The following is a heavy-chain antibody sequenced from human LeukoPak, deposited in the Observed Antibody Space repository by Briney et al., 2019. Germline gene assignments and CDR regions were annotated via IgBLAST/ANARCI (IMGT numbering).Heavy chain of an antibody. J-gene: IGHJ6*01. CDR3: ARDGVSYGYYYYGMDV. Sequence: GASVKVSCKASGYTFTGYYMHWVRQAPGQGLEWMGWINPNSGGTKYARTFQGRVTMTRDTSISTAYMELSSLRSDDTAVYYCARDGVSYGYYYYGMDVWGQGTTVTVSS. CDR2: INPNSGGT. V-gene: IGHV1-2*02. D-gene: IGHD5-18*01. CDR1: GYTFTGYY.